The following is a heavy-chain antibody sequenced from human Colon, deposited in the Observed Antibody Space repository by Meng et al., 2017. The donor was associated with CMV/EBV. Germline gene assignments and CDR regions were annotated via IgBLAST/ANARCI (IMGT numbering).Heavy chain of an antibody. V-gene: IGHV4-34*01. J-gene: IGHJ4*02. CDR3: ARGGAPRRPPGAR. CDR1: GGSFSGYY. D-gene: IGHD1-26*01. CDR2: INHSGST. Sequence: VQLQKWGAGLLKPSETLSLTCAVYGGSFSGYYWSWIRQSPGKGLEWIGEINHSGSTNYNPSLRSRVTISVDTSKNQFSLKLSSVTATDTAVYYCARGGAPRRPPGARWGQGTLVTVSS.